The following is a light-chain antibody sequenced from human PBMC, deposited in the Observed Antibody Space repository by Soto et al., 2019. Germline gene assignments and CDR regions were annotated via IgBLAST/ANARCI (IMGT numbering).Light chain of an antibody. Sequence: EIVLTQSPGTLSLSPGERATLSCRASQTVRTNYLAWFQHKPGQAPRLLIYGASSRATGIPDRFSASGSGTDFTLTINRLEPEDFAVYFCQQYSDSPLTVGGGTEVEIK. CDR1: QTVRTNY. J-gene: IGKJ4*01. CDR2: GAS. CDR3: QQYSDSPLT. V-gene: IGKV3-20*01.